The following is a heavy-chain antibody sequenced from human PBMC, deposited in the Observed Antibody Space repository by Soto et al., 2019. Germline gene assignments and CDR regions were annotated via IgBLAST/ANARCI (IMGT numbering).Heavy chain of an antibody. Sequence: RGSLRVDCVPYVLSFSFYGMDWVRQAPGRGLEWVTVISNNGNRRYYGESVKGRFCVSRDNDKDTLYLQMNGLRPEDTGVHYCAKDRRQLSALDMWGQGTTVTGSS. CDR3: AKDRRQLSALDM. J-gene: IGHJ3*02. CDR1: VLSFSFYG. CDR2: ISNNGNRR. D-gene: IGHD6-6*01. V-gene: IGHV3-30*18.